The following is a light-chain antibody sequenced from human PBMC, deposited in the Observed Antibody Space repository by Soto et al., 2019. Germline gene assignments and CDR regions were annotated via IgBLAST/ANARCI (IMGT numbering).Light chain of an antibody. CDR1: QSVSSY. CDR3: QQRYNCPIT. Sequence: EIVLTQSPATLSLSPGERATLSCRASQSVSSYLAWYQQKPGQAPRLLIYDASNRATGIPARFSGGGSGTDFTLTISSLEPEDFAVYYCQQRYNCPITFGQGTRLEIK. CDR2: DAS. V-gene: IGKV3-11*01. J-gene: IGKJ5*01.